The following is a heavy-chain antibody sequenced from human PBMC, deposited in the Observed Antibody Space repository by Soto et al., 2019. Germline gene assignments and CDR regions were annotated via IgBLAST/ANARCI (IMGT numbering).Heavy chain of an antibody. Sequence: PSETLSLTCTGSGGSISSSSYYWGWIRQPPGKGLESIGSIYYSGSTYYNPSLKSRVTISVDTSKNQFSLKLSSVTAADTAVYYCARLSGVALPAAIVGSSWLYFDYWGQGTLVTVSS. V-gene: IGHV4-39*01. J-gene: IGHJ4*02. D-gene: IGHD2-2*01. CDR2: IYYSGST. CDR3: ARLSGVALPAAIVGSSWLYFDY. CDR1: GGSISSSSYY.